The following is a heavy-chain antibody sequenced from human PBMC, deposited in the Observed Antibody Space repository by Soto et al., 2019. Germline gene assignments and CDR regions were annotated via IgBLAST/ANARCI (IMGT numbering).Heavy chain of an antibody. D-gene: IGHD6-6*01. CDR2: IIPIFGTA. J-gene: IGHJ6*02. V-gene: IGHV1-69*13. CDR3: ARDSLIGSSSRTFMDV. CDR1: GGTFSSYA. Sequence: SVKVSCKASGGTFSSYAISWVRQAPGQGLEWMGGIIPIFGTANYAQKFQGRVTITADESTSTAYMELSSLRSEDTAVYDCARDSLIGSSSRTFMDVWGQGTTVTVSS.